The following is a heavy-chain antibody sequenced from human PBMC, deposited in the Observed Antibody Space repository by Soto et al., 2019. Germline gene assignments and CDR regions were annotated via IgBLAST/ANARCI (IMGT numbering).Heavy chain of an antibody. D-gene: IGHD6-13*01. V-gene: IGHV4-59*12. J-gene: IGHJ4*02. CDR3: ARRGPGTYFDY. CDR1: GGSISSYY. CDR2: IYYSGST. Sequence: SETLSLTCTVSGGSISSYYWSWIRQPPGKGLEWTGYIYYSGSTNYNPSLKSRVTISVDNSKNTLYLQMNSLRAEDTAVYYCARRGPGTYFDYWGQGTLVTVSS.